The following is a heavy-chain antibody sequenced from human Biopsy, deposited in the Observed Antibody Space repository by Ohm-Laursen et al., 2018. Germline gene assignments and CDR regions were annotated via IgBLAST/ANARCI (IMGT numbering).Heavy chain of an antibody. D-gene: IGHD2-15*01. V-gene: IGHV1-2*02. CDR2: INPHSGTT. CDR1: GYSFSTYD. J-gene: IGHJ1*01. Sequence: GASVKVSCKASGYSFSTYDVNWVRQVPGQGLEWMGWINPHSGTTKFAQDFQGRATMTRDTSITTAYMELRRLRSDDTAVYYCAKGQDLRGGAEYFQHWGQGALVTVSS. CDR3: AKGQDLRGGAEYFQH.